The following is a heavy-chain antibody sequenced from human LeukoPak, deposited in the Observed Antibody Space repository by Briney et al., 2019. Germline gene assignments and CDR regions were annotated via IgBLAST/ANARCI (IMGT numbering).Heavy chain of an antibody. CDR3: TTDGSTTLSNTFDY. V-gene: IGHV3-15*01. D-gene: IGHD1-26*01. CDR1: GFTFSDAW. Sequence: GGSLRLSCAASGFTFSDAWMNWVRLAPGKGLEWVGRIKSRNRGETVDYAAPVKDRFNISRDDSKTTVYLQMNSLKTEDTAIYYCTTDGSTTLSNTFDYWGRGTLVSVSS. CDR2: IKSRNRGETV. J-gene: IGHJ4*02.